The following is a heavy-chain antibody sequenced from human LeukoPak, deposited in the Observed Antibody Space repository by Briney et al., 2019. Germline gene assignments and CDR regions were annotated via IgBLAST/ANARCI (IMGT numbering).Heavy chain of an antibody. Sequence: PSQTLSLTCTVSGGSISSGDYYWSWIRQPPWKGLEWLGYIYYSGSTYYNPSLKSRVTISVDTSKNQFSLKLSSVTAADTAVYYCARAGRWELMNFFDYWGQGTLVTVSS. CDR3: ARAGRWELMNFFDY. J-gene: IGHJ4*02. D-gene: IGHD1-26*01. CDR1: GGSISSGDYY. CDR2: IYYSGST. V-gene: IGHV4-30-4*08.